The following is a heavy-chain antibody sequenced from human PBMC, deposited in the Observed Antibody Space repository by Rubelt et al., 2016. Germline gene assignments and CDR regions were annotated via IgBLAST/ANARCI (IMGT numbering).Heavy chain of an antibody. D-gene: IGHD3-22*01. Sequence: GKGLEWVAVISYDGSNKYYADSVKGRFTISRDNSKNTLYLQMNSLRAEDTAVYYCARDATYYDSSGYYGYWGQGTLVTVSS. J-gene: IGHJ4*02. V-gene: IGHV3-30*04. CDR2: ISYDGSNK. CDR3: ARDATYYDSSGYYGY.